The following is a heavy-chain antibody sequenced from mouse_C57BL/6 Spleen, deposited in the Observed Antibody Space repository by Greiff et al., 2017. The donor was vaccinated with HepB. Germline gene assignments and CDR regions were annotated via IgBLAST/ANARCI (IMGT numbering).Heavy chain of an antibody. CDR2: IDPANGNT. CDR1: GFNIKNTY. V-gene: IGHV14-3*01. Sequence: SVAELVRPGASVKLSCKASGFNIKNTYMHWVKQRPEQGLEWIGRIDPANGNTKYAPKFQGKATITADTSSNTAYLQLSSLTSEDTAIYYCARNLITTVVDWCFDVWGTGTTVTVSS. J-gene: IGHJ1*03. CDR3: ARNLITTVVDWCFDV. D-gene: IGHD1-1*01.